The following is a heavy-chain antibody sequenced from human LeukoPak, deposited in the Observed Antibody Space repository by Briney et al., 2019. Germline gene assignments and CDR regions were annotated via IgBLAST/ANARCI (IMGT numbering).Heavy chain of an antibody. V-gene: IGHV4-4*07. CDR2: ISTTGNL. D-gene: IGHD3-16*01. CDR3: ARSSAYYDYVWGSYRPRYYFDY. J-gene: IGHJ4*02. CDR1: GDPISTYQ. Sequence: PSEALSLTCSVSGDPISTYQWIWIRQPAGKGLEWIGRISTTGNLYYNPSLKSRVTISVDTSKNQFSLKLSSVTAADTAVYYCARSSAYYDYVWGSYRPRYYFDYWGQGTLVTVSS.